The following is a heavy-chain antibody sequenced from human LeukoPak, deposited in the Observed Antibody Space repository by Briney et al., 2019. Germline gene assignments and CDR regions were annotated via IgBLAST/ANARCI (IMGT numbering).Heavy chain of an antibody. D-gene: IGHD5-12*01. V-gene: IGHV1-69*13. J-gene: IGHJ6*03. CDR3: ARATYSGYDYYYYYYMDV. CDR2: IIPIFGTA. CDR1: GGTFSSYA. Sequence: GASVKVSCKASGGTFSSYAISWVRQAPGQGLEWMGGIIPIFGTANYAQKFQGRVTITADESTSTAYMELSSLRSEDTAVYYCARATYSGYDYYYYYYMDVWGKGTTVTISS.